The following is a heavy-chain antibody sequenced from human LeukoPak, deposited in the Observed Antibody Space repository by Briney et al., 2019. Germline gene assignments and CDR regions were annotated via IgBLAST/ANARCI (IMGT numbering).Heavy chain of an antibody. CDR1: GFTFSRYW. V-gene: IGHV3-7*01. D-gene: IGHD1-26*01. CDR2: IKRDGTET. Sequence: GGSLRLSCAASGFTFSRYWMSWVRQGPGKGLEWVATIKRDGTETYYVDSVRGRFTISRDNAENSVYLRMNSLRDEDTAVYYCTRGGRNTSYYWYYWGQGTLVTVSS. J-gene: IGHJ4*02. CDR3: TRGGRNTSYYWYY.